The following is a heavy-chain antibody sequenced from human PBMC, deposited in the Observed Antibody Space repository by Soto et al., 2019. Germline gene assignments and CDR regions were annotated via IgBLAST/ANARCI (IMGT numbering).Heavy chain of an antibody. V-gene: IGHV4-34*01. CDR2: INHSGST. Sequence: LSLTCAVYGGSFSGYYWSWIRQPPGKGLEWIGEINHSGSTNYNPSLKSRLTISVDTSKNQFSLKLSSVTAADTAVYYCARGVQRRGAGYWGQGTLVTVSS. J-gene: IGHJ4*02. CDR1: GGSFSGYY. D-gene: IGHD1-1*01. CDR3: ARGVQRRGAGY.